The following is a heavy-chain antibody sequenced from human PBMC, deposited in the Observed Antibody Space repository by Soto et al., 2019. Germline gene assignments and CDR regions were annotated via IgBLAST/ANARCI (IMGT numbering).Heavy chain of an antibody. Sequence: SLKVSCKPSGYTFTRSGIGWVRQAPGQGLEWMGWISAYNGNTNYAQKLQGRVTMTTDTSTSTAYMELRSLRSDDTAVYYCARDSPPPREWGQGTLVTVSS. J-gene: IGHJ4*02. CDR3: ARDSPPPRE. CDR1: GYTFTRSG. CDR2: ISAYNGNT. V-gene: IGHV1-18*01.